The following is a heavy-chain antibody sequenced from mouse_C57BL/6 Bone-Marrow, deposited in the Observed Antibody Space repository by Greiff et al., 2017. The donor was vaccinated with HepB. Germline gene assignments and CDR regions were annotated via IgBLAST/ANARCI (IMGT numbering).Heavy chain of an antibody. Sequence: QVQLQQSGPELVKPGASVKISCKASGYTFTDYYINWVKQRPGQGLEWIGWIFPGSGSTYYNEKFKGKATLTVDKSSSTAYMLLSSLTSEDSAVYFCARSIYYGSSYGGYWYFDVWGTGTTVTVSS. D-gene: IGHD1-1*01. J-gene: IGHJ1*03. V-gene: IGHV1-75*01. CDR1: GYTFTDYY. CDR2: IFPGSGST. CDR3: ARSIYYGSSYGGYWYFDV.